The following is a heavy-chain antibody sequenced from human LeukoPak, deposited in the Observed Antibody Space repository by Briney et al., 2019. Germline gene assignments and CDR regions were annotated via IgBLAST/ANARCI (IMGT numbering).Heavy chain of an antibody. J-gene: IGHJ4*02. Sequence: GGPLRLSCAASGFTFSSYEMNWVRQAPGEGLEWVSYISSSGSTIYHADSVKRRFTTSRDSAKNSLYLQMNSLRAEDTAVYYCARLIWFGEPNWGQGTLVTVSS. CDR1: GFTFSSYE. D-gene: IGHD3-10*01. V-gene: IGHV3-48*03. CDR3: ARLIWFGEPN. CDR2: ISSSGSTI.